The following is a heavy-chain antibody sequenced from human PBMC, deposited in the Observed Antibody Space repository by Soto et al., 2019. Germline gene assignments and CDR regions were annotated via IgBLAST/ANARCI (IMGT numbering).Heavy chain of an antibody. CDR2: IYYSGST. CDR3: ARDVYDILTGRDAFDI. Sequence: SETLSLTCTVSGGSISSYYWSWIRQPPGKGLEWIGYIYYSGSTNYNPSLKSRVTISVDTSKNQFSLKLSSVTAADTAVYYCARDVYDILTGRDAFDIWGQGTMVTVSS. CDR1: GGSISSYY. J-gene: IGHJ3*02. V-gene: IGHV4-59*12. D-gene: IGHD3-9*01.